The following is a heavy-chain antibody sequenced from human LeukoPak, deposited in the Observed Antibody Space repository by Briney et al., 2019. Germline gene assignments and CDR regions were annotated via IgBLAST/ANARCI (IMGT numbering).Heavy chain of an antibody. CDR2: IYYSGST. J-gene: IGHJ6*02. D-gene: IGHD6-19*01. CDR3: ARDRGSSGWYEDYYYYYYGMDV. CDR1: GGSISSGDYY. Sequence: SETLSLTCTVSGGSISSGDYYWSWIRQPPGKGLEWIGYIYYSGSTYYNPSLKSRVTISVDTSKNQFSLKLSSVTAADTAVYYCARDRGSSGWYEDYYYYYYGMDVWGQGTTVTVSS. V-gene: IGHV4-30-4*01.